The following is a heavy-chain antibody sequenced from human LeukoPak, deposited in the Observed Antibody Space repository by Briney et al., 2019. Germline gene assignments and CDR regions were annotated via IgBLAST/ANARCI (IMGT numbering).Heavy chain of an antibody. V-gene: IGHV3-7*01. CDR2: IKQDGSEM. CDR3: ARARTLAVTPAAMPYYFDY. D-gene: IGHD2-2*01. Sequence: GGSLRLSCAVPGFRFNKNWMSWVRQAPGKGLEWVANIKQDGSEMYYMDSVEGRFTVSRDNAKNSLFLQMDSLRAEDTAVYYCARARTLAVTPAAMPYYFDYWGQGSLVTVSS. J-gene: IGHJ4*02. CDR1: GFRFNKNW.